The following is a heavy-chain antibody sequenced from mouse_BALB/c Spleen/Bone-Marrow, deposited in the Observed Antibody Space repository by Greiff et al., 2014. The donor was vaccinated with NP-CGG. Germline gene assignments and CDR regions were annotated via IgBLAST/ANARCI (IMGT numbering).Heavy chain of an antibody. CDR2: IVPGSGTT. J-gene: IGHJ3*01. CDR1: GYTFSSYW. Sequence: VHLVESGAELMKPGASVKISCKATGYTFSSYWIEWVNQRPGHGLEWIGEIVPGSGTTHYNEKFKDKATFTADTSSNTAYMQLSSLTSEDSAVYYCARGGYDTSIFAYWGQGTLVTVSA. D-gene: IGHD2-3*01. CDR3: ARGGYDTSIFAY. V-gene: IGHV1-9*01.